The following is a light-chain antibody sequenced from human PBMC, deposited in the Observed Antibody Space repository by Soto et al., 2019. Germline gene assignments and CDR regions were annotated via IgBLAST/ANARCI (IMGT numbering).Light chain of an antibody. Sequence: DVQLTQSPSSLSASVGDRVTITCRANQSITNFLNWYQKKHGEAPKLLIYAASNLQSGVPSRFSGSGSATDFALTISGLQPDDFATYYCQQTYSTPRLTFGGGTK. J-gene: IGKJ4*01. CDR1: QSITNF. CDR2: AAS. CDR3: QQTYSTPRLT. V-gene: IGKV1-39*01.